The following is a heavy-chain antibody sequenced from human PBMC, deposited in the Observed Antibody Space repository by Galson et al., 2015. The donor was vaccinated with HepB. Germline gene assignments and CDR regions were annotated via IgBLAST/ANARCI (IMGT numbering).Heavy chain of an antibody. J-gene: IGHJ6*02. CDR3: AGVPGTIYYYGMDV. V-gene: IGHV6-1*01. Sequence: CAISGDSVSNNNAAWNWIRQSPSRGLEWLGRTYYRARWYSDYAVSVRSRIIINADTSKNQFSLQLNSVTPEDTAVYYCAGVPGTIYYYGMDVWGQGTTVTVS. CDR1: GDSVSNNNAA. D-gene: IGHD6-13*01. CDR2: TYYRARWYS.